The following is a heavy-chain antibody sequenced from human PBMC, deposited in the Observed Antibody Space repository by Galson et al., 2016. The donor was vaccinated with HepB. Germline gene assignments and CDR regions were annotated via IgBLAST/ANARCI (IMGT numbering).Heavy chain of an antibody. V-gene: IGHV1-18*01. J-gene: IGHJ5*02. Sequence: SVKVSCKASGYTFTSYGISWVRQAPGQGLEWMGWISASKGKTNYAQNLQGRVTMTTDTYTSTAHMELRSLRSDDTAVYYCARDRDYLLDAWGQGTLVTVSP. D-gene: IGHD5-24*01. CDR2: ISASKGKT. CDR3: ARDRDYLLDA. CDR1: GYTFTSYG.